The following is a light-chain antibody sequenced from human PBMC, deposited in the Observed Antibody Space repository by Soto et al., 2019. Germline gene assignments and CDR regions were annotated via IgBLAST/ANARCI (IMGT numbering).Light chain of an antibody. V-gene: IGKV1-5*01. CDR1: QSIFKW. CDR2: DAS. J-gene: IGKJ1*01. CDR3: QQYNTYPWT. Sequence: DIQMTQSPSTLSAFVGDRVTITCRASQSIFKWLAWYQQKPGKAPKLLIYDASSLDSGVPSRFSGSGSGTEFTLTISSLQPEDFATYYCQQYNTYPWTFGQGAKVQIK.